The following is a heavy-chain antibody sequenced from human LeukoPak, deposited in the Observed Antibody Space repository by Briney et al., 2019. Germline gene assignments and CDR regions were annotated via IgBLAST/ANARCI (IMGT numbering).Heavy chain of an antibody. J-gene: IGHJ5*02. CDR2: ISSSSYI. CDR3: ARDSATMVRGENWFDP. D-gene: IGHD3-10*01. Sequence: GGSLRLSCAASGFTFSSYSMNWVRQAPGKGLEWVSSISSSSYIYYADSVKGRFTISRDNAKNSLYLQMNSLRAEDTAVYYCARDSATMVRGENWFDPWGQGTLVTVSS. V-gene: IGHV3-21*01. CDR1: GFTFSSYS.